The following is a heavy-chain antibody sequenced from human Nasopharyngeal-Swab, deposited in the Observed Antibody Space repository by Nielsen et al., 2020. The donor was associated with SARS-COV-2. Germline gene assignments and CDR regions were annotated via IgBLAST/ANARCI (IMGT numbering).Heavy chain of an antibody. J-gene: IGHJ4*02. CDR3: ARRTGGRGFDY. Sequence: PGKGLEWIGEINHSGSTNYNPSLKSRVTISVDTSKNQFSLKLSSVTAADTAVYYCARRTGGRGFDYWGQGTRVTVSS. D-gene: IGHD3-16*01. CDR2: INHSGST. V-gene: IGHV4-34*01.